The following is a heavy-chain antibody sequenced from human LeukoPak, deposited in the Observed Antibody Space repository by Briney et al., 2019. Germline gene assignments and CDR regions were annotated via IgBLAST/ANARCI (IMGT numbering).Heavy chain of an antibody. CDR1: GFTFKIFA. CDR3: AKDQHGYDKPIDY. V-gene: IGHV3-23*01. CDR2: ISGSGIST. J-gene: IGHJ4*02. Sequence: GGSPRLSCAASGFTFKIFAMNSGRDSSGGGVGCGSTISGSGISTYYADSVKGRFTITRDNSKNTLYLQINSLRDEDTAVYFCAKDQHGYDKPIDYWGQGTLVTVSS. D-gene: IGHD5-12*01.